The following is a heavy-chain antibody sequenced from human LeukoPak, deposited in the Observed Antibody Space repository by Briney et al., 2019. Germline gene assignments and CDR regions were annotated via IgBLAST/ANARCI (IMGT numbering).Heavy chain of an antibody. D-gene: IGHD3-10*01. CDR1: GFTFSSYA. J-gene: IGHJ4*02. CDR2: ISYDGSNK. Sequence: PGGSLRLSCAAPGFTFSSYAMHWVRQAPGKGLERVAVISYDGSNKYYADPVKGRFTISRDNSKNTLYLQMNSLRAEDTAVYYCARDSALDYWGQGTLVTVSS. CDR3: ARDSALDY. V-gene: IGHV3-30*04.